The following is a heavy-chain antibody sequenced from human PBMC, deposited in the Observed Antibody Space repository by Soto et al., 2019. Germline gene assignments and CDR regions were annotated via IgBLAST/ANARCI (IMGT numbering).Heavy chain of an antibody. CDR2: ISAYNGNT. D-gene: IGHD3-10*01. CDR1: GYTFTSYG. CDR3: VTMNVLLWFGEDI. Sequence: ASVKVSCKASGYTFTSYGISWVRQSPGQGLEWMGWISAYNGNTNYAQKLQGRVTMTTDTSTSTAYMELRSLSSDDTAVYYGVTMNVLLWFGEDIWGQGTMVTVSS. J-gene: IGHJ3*02. V-gene: IGHV1-18*01.